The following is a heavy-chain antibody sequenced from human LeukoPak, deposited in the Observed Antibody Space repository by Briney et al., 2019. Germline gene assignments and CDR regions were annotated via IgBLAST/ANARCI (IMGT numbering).Heavy chain of an antibody. V-gene: IGHV3-15*01. CDR2: IKSKTDGGTT. D-gene: IGHD3-10*01. J-gene: IGHJ4*02. CDR1: GFTFSNAW. Sequence: GGSLRLSCVASGFTFSNAWMTWVRQAPGKGLEWVGRIKSKTDGGTTDYAAPVKGRFTISRDDSKNTLSLQMNSLKTDDTAVYYCSASGSYKLDYWGQGTLVTVSS. CDR3: SASGSYKLDY.